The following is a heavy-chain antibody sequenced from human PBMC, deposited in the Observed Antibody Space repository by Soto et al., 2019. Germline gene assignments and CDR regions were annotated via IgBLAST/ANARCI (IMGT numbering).Heavy chain of an antibody. CDR3: GCYYGNFGL. CDR1: GGSIRGYY. J-gene: IGHJ4*02. CDR2: IYYSGTT. Sequence: SETLSLTWTVAGGSIRGYYVSWISQPPGKGLEWIGYIYYSGTTSYNPSLNSRVTMSVDTSKNQFSLKLSSVTAADTAVYYCGCYYGNFGLWGQGTLVTVSS. D-gene: IGHD4-17*01. V-gene: IGHV4-59*08.